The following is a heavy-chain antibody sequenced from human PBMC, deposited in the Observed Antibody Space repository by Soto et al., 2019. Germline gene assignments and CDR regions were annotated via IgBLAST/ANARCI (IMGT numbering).Heavy chain of an antibody. V-gene: IGHV3-9*01. CDR3: ASPGHDIMNGIDY. CDR2: ISWNSGSI. Sequence: PGGSLRLSCAASGFTLDDYAMHWVRQAPGKGLEWVSGISWNSGSIGYADSVKGRFTISRDNAKNSLYLQMNSLRAEDTALYYCASPGHDIMNGIDYWGQGTLVTVSS. J-gene: IGHJ4*02. D-gene: IGHD3-9*01. CDR1: GFTLDDYA.